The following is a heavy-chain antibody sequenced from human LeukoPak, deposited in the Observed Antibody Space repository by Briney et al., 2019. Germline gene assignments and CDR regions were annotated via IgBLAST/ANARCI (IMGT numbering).Heavy chain of an antibody. Sequence: PGGSLRLSCAASGFTFSSYAMGWVRQAPGKGLEWVSAICGNSGSDTYYAGAVKGRFTISRDNSKNTLYLQMDSLRAEDTAVYYCARGRPIDSSGWYYFDYWGQGTLVTVSS. CDR3: ARGRPIDSSGWYYFDY. D-gene: IGHD6-19*01. CDR2: ICGNSGSDT. V-gene: IGHV3-23*01. CDR1: GFTFSSYA. J-gene: IGHJ4*02.